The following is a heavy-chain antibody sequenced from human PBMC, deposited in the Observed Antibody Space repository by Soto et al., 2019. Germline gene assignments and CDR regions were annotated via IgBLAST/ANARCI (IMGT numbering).Heavy chain of an antibody. CDR2: INAGNGNT. J-gene: IGHJ6*02. V-gene: IGHV1-3*01. D-gene: IGHD4-4*01. CDR3: ARHRAPLRSTVQRARYYYYGMDV. CDR1: GYTFTSYA. Sequence: ASVKVSCKASGYTFTSYAMHWVRQAPGQRLEWMGWINAGNGNTKYSQKFQGRVTITRDTSASIAYMELSSLRSEDTAVYYCARHRAPLRSTVQRARYYYYGMDVWGQGTTGTVS.